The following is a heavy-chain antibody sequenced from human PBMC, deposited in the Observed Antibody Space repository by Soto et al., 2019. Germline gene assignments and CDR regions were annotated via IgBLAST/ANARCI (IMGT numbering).Heavy chain of an antibody. CDR3: ARDRDIEDAFDI. D-gene: IGHD5-12*01. CDR1: GFTFSSYS. CDR2: ISSSSSYI. V-gene: IGHV3-21*01. J-gene: IGHJ3*02. Sequence: GSLRLSCAASGFTFSSYSMNWVRQAPGKGLEWVSSISSSSSYIYYADSVKGRFTISRDNAKNSLYLQMNSLRAEDTAVYYCARDRDIEDAFDIWGQGXMVTV.